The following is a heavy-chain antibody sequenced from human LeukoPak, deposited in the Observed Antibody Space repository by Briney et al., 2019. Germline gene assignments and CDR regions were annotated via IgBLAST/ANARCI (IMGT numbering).Heavy chain of an antibody. CDR1: GGSFSGYY. J-gene: IGHJ4*02. D-gene: IGHD3-10*01. Sequence: SETLPLTCAVYGGSFSGYYWSWIRQPPGKGLEWIGEINHSGSTNYNPSLKSRVTISVDTSKNQFSLKLSSVTAADTAVYYCARLNYYGSGSYSDFDYWGQGTLVTVSS. CDR2: INHSGST. CDR3: ARLNYYGSGSYSDFDY. V-gene: IGHV4-34*01.